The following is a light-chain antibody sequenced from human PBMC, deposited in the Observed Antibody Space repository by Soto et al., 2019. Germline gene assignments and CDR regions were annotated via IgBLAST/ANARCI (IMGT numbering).Light chain of an antibody. CDR2: AAS. Sequence: IQLPRSLSSLSASYGDSSTIPCRASQTISSCLAWYQQKPGKAPKLLIYAASSLKSGVPSRFSGSGSGTEFTLTISSLQPEDFATYYCQHSYSSSETFGQGTKGDIK. CDR1: QTISSC. CDR3: QHSYSSSET. J-gene: IGKJ1*01. V-gene: IGKV1-5*03.